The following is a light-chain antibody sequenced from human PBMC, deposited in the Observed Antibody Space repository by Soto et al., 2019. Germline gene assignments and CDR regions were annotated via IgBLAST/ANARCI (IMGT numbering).Light chain of an antibody. J-gene: IGKJ1*01. CDR1: QSISSW. V-gene: IGKV1-5*03. CDR3: QQYNSYWT. CDR2: KAS. Sequence: SHITPSSSTPSPSVWDRVTLTCRASQSISSWLAWYQQKPGKAPKLLIYKASSLESGVPSRFSGSGSGTEFTLTISSLQPDDFATYYCQQYNSYWTFGQGTKVDIK.